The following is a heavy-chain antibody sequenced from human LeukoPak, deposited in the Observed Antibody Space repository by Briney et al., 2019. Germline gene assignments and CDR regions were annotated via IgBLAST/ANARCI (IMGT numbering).Heavy chain of an antibody. CDR3: ARDLLSDYGDYYYYYYMDV. D-gene: IGHD4-17*01. J-gene: IGHJ6*03. CDR2: ISSSSSTI. Sequence: PGGSLRLSCAASGFTFSSYSMNWVRQAPGKGLEWVSYISSSSSTIYYADSVKGRFTISRDNAKNSLYLQMNSLRAEDTAVYYCARDLLSDYGDYYYYYYMDVWGKGTTVTVSS. V-gene: IGHV3-48*01. CDR1: GFTFSSYS.